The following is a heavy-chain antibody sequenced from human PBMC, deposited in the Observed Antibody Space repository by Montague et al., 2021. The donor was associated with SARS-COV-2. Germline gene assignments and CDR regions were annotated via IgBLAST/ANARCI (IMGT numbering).Heavy chain of an antibody. CDR1: GYFIGTGYY. CDR3: ARGRVTRAGFDY. D-gene: IGHD2-21*02. V-gene: IGHV4-38-2*02. CDR2: NYLHGNA. Sequence: SETLSLTCSVSGYFIGTGYYWGWIRQSPGKGLEWIGSNYLHGNAYYNPSLSSRVTISLDTSTNQFSLRLTSVTTSDTAVYYCARGRVTRAGFDYWGQGIRVIVSS. J-gene: IGHJ4*02.